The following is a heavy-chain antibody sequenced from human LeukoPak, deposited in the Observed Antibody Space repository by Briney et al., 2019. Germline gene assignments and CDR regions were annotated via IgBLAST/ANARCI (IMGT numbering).Heavy chain of an antibody. J-gene: IGHJ4*02. V-gene: IGHV4-38-2*02. Sequence: SETLSLTCTVSGYSISSGYYWGWIRQPPGKGLEWIGSIYHSGSTYYNPSLKSRVTISVDTSKNQFSLKLSSVTAADTAVYYCARQGGMWGQGTLVTVSS. CDR3: ARQGGM. CDR2: IYHSGST. D-gene: IGHD3-16*01. CDR1: GYSISSGYY.